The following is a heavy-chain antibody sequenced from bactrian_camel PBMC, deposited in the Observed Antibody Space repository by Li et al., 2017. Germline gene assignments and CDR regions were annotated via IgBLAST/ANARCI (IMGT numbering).Heavy chain of an antibody. CDR2: INGGGGTT. CDR1: GFSMYA. V-gene: IGHV3S40*01. Sequence: DVQLVESGGGLVQPGGSLRLSCAASGFSMYAMTWVRQAPGKGLEWVAAINGGGGTTYYTDSVKGRFTVSRDDVKNTAYLQMNSLKPEDTAVYYCVRFDVYYSDFDRRMTDYNYWGQGTQVTVS. J-gene: IGHJ4*01. CDR3: VRFDVYYSDFDRRMTDYNY. D-gene: IGHD4*01.